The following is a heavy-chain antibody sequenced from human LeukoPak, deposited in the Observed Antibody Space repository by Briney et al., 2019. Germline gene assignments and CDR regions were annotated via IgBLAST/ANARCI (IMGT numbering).Heavy chain of an antibody. J-gene: IGHJ4*02. CDR2: TYYRSKWYN. CDR1: GDSVSSNTAA. CDR3: AREYLGGYLIY. D-gene: IGHD3-16*02. V-gene: IGHV6-1*01. Sequence: SQTLSLTCAISGDSVSSNTAAWTWIRQSPSSGLEWLGRTYYRSKWYNDYEVSVKSRITINPDTSKNQFSLQLNSVTPADTAVYYCAREYLGGYLIYWGQGTLVTVSS.